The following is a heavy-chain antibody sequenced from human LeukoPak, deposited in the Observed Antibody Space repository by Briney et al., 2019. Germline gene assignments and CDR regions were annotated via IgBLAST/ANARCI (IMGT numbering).Heavy chain of an antibody. D-gene: IGHD2-2*01. CDR3: ARLDIVVVLAAIPNYFDY. J-gene: IGHJ4*02. Sequence: GGSLRLSCAASGFTFSSYAMSWVRQAPGKGLEWVSAISGSGGSTYYADSVKGRFTISRDNSKNTLYLQMNSLRAEDTAVYYCARLDIVVVLAAIPNYFDYWGQGTLVTVSS. V-gene: IGHV3-23*01. CDR1: GFTFSSYA. CDR2: ISGSGGST.